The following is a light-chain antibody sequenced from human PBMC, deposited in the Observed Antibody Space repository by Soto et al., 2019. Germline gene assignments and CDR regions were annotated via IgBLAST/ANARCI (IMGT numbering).Light chain of an antibody. CDR2: GAS. J-gene: IGKJ1*01. Sequence: EIVLTQSPGTLSLSPGQSSTLSGRASQSVRGNNLAWYQQKPGQAPRLLIYGASTRATGIPARFSGSGSGTEFTLTIRSLQSEDFAVYFCQQYNNWPPWTVGQGTKVDIK. V-gene: IGKV3-15*01. CDR3: QQYNNWPPWT. CDR1: QSVRGN.